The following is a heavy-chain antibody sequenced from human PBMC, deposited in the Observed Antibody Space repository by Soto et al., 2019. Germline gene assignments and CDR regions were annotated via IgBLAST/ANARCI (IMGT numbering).Heavy chain of an antibody. V-gene: IGHV3-13*01. Sequence: EVQLVESGGGFVQPGGSLRLSCAASGFTLSNYDMHWVRQDSGKGLEWVSAIDIAGDTYYPDSVKGRFSISRELAKNSLYLQINNLRAGDSAVYYCARAARWLQSSYFDLWGRGTLVTVSS. D-gene: IGHD5-12*01. J-gene: IGHJ2*01. CDR1: GFTLSNYD. CDR3: ARAARWLQSSYFDL. CDR2: IDIAGDT.